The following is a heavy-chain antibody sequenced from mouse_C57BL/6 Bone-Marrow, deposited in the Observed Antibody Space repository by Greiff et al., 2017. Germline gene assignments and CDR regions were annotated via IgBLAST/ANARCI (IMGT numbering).Heavy chain of an antibody. CDR2: ISSGGDYI. V-gene: IGHV5-9-1*02. CDR1: GFTFSSYA. J-gene: IGHJ4*01. Sequence: EVQLAASGEGLVKPGGSLKLSCAASGFTFSSYALSWFRHTPEKRLESVAYISSGGDYIYYADTVQGRFTISRDIARNTLSLQMSSLKSEDTAMYYCRRERLRRGYAVDYWRQGTSVTVSS. D-gene: IGHD2-2*01. CDR3: RRERLRRGYAVDY.